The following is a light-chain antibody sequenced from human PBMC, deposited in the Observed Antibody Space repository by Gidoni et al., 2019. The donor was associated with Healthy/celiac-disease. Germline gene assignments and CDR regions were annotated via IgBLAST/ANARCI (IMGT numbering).Light chain of an antibody. Sequence: DIVMTQSPDSLAVSPGERATINCNSSQSVLYSSNNKNYLAWYQQKPRQPPKLLIYWASTRESGVPDRFSGSGSGTDFTLTSSSLQAEDVAVYYCQQYYGTPRTFGQGTKVEIK. CDR1: QSVLYSSNNKNY. V-gene: IGKV4-1*01. J-gene: IGKJ1*01. CDR2: WAS. CDR3: QQYYGTPRT.